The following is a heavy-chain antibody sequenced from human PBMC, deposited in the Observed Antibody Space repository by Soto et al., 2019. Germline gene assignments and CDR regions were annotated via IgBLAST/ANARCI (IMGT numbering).Heavy chain of an antibody. Sequence: PGGSLRLSCAASEFAFSSYWMTWVRQAPGKGLEWVANIKQDGSNKYYADSVKGRFTISRDNSKNTLYLQMNSLRAEDTAVYYCARDPYATPCSGGSCYFPNWFDPWGQGTLVTVSS. CDR1: EFAFSSYW. CDR3: ARDPYATPCSGGSCYFPNWFDP. V-gene: IGHV3-7*01. D-gene: IGHD2-15*01. J-gene: IGHJ5*02. CDR2: IKQDGSNK.